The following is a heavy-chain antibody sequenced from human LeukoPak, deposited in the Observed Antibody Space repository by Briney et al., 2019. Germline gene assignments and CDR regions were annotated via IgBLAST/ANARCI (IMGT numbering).Heavy chain of an antibody. D-gene: IGHD3-22*01. CDR1: GGSISGSSSY. J-gene: IGHJ4*02. Sequence: SETLSLTCSVSGGSISGSSSYWGWIRQPPGKGLEWIGSIYYSGSTYYNPSLKSRVTISVDTSKNQFSLKLSSVTAADTAVYYCARVYNYYDSSGYLDDWGKGTLVTVSS. V-gene: IGHV4-39*07. CDR2: IYYSGST. CDR3: ARVYNYYDSSGYLDD.